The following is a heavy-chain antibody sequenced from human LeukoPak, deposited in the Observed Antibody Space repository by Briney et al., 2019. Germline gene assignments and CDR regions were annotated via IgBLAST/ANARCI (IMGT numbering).Heavy chain of an antibody. CDR2: INHSGST. Sequence: SETLSLTCAVYGGSFSGYYWSWIRQPPGKGLEWIGEINHSGSTNYNPSLTSRVTISVDTSKNQFSLKLTSVTPADTAVYYCARARVPYAYYFDYWGQGILVTVSS. D-gene: IGHD2-2*01. CDR3: ARARVPYAYYFDY. CDR1: GGSFSGYY. J-gene: IGHJ4*02. V-gene: IGHV4-34*01.